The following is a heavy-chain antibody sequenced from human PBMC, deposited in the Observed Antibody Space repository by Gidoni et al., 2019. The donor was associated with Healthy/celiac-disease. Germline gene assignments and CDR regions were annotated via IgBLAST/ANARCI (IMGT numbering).Heavy chain of an antibody. CDR2: INAGNGNT. J-gene: IGHJ4*02. CDR3: ARSYYYDSSGYYV. D-gene: IGHD3-22*01. CDR1: GYTFTSYA. Sequence: QVQLVQSGAEVKKPGASVQVSCMASGYTFTSYAMHWVRQAPGQRLEWMGWINAGNGNTKYSRKFQGRVTITRDTSASTAYMELSSLRSEDTAVYYCARSYYYDSSGYYVWSQGTLVTVSS. V-gene: IGHV1-3*01.